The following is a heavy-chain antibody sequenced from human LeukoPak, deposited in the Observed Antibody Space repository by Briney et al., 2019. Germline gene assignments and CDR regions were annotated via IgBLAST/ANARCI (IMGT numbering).Heavy chain of an antibody. CDR2: IYYSGST. D-gene: IGHD2-15*01. V-gene: IGHV4-39*01. CDR3: ARHYCSGGSCYLDY. Sequence: SETLSLTCTVSGGSISSSSYYWGWIRQPPGKGLEWIGSIYYSGSTYHNPSLKSRVTISVDTSKNQVSLKLSSVTAADTAVYYCARHYCSGGSCYLDYWGQGTLVTVS. CDR1: GGSISSSSYY. J-gene: IGHJ4*02.